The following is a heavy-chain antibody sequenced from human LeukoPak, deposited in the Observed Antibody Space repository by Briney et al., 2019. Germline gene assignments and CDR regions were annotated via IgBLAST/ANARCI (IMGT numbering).Heavy chain of an antibody. CDR1: GGSISSGYY. CDR3: AKDSSGYYYRGWFDP. J-gene: IGHJ5*02. CDR2: IYHSGST. D-gene: IGHD3-22*01. Sequence: SETLSLTCTVSGGSISSGYYWGWIRQPPGKGLEWIGSIYHSGSTYYNPSLKSRVTISVDTSKNQFSLKLSSVTAADTAVYYCAKDSSGYYYRGWFDPWGQGTLVTVSS. V-gene: IGHV4-38-2*02.